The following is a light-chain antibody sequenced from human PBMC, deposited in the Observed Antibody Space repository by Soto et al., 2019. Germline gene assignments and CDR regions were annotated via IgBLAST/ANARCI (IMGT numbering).Light chain of an antibody. V-gene: IGKV4-1*01. Sequence: DIVTTQSPDSLAVSLGERATINCKSSQSVLYSSNNKNYLAWYQQKPRQPPKLLIYWASTRESGVPDRFSGSGSGTDFTLTISSLQAEDVAVYYCQQYYSTPQTFGQGTKLEIK. CDR2: WAS. CDR1: QSVLYSSNNKNY. CDR3: QQYYSTPQT. J-gene: IGKJ2*01.